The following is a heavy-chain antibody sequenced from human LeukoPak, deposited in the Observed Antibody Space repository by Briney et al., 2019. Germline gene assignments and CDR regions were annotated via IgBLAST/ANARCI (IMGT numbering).Heavy chain of an antibody. CDR2: IYYSGST. Sequence: SETLSLTCTVSGGSVSSSEHYWSWIRQPPGKGLEWIGYIYYSGSTNYNPSLKSRVTISVDTSKNQFSLKLSSVTAADTAVYYCARGHFRDIVVVPAATPAFDYWGQGTLVTVSS. CDR3: ARGHFRDIVVVPAATPAFDY. J-gene: IGHJ4*02. V-gene: IGHV4-61*08. CDR1: GGSVSSSEHY. D-gene: IGHD2-2*01.